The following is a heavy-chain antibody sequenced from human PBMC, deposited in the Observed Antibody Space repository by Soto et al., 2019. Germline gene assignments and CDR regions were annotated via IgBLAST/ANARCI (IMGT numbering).Heavy chain of an antibody. V-gene: IGHV3-23*01. D-gene: IGHD3-10*01. CDR3: AKDSGSWDSGYSQIDY. J-gene: IGHJ4*02. Sequence: GGSLRLSCAASGFTFSSYAMSWVRQAPGKGLEWVSAISGSGGSTYYADSVKGRFTISRDNSKNTLYLQMNSLRAEDTAVYYCAKDSGSWDSGYSQIDYWGQGTLVTVSS. CDR2: ISGSGGST. CDR1: GFTFSSYA.